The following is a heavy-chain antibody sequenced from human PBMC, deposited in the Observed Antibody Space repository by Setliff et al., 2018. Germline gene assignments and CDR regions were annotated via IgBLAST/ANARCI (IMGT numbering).Heavy chain of an antibody. CDR1: GGTFSSFG. CDR2: LIPYTGNT. Sequence: ASVKVSCKASGGTFSSFGISWVRQAPGQGLEWMGGLIPYTGNTNYPERLQGRITMTTDTLTSTVYMELRSLRPDDTALYYCVRSSAPQIVLAADFDRWGQGTLVTVSS. J-gene: IGHJ4*02. V-gene: IGHV1-18*01. D-gene: IGHD2-8*02. CDR3: VRSSAPQIVLAADFDR.